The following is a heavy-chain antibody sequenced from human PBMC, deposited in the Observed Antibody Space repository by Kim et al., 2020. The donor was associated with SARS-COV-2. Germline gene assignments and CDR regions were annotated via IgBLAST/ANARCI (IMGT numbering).Heavy chain of an antibody. CDR3: ARVLRFSLDY. Sequence: STNYNPSLKSRVTISVDTSKNQFSLKLSSVTAADTAVYYCARVLRFSLDYWGQGTLVTVSS. CDR2: ST. V-gene: IGHV4-34*01. D-gene: IGHD3-3*01. J-gene: IGHJ4*02.